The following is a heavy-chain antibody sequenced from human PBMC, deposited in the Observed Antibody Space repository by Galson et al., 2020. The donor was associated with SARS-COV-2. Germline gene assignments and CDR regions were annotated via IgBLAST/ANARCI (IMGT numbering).Heavy chain of an antibody. J-gene: IGHJ4*02. D-gene: IGHD3-3*01. CDR3: AGTDFWCGYLDY. CDR1: GGSISSSSYY. Sequence: SETLSLTCTVSGGSISSSSYYWGWIRQPPGKGLEWIGSIYYSGSTYYNPSLKSRVTISVDTSKNQFSLKLSSVTAADTAVYYCAGTDFWCGYLDYWGQGTLVTVSS. V-gene: IGHV4-39*07. CDR2: IYYSGST.